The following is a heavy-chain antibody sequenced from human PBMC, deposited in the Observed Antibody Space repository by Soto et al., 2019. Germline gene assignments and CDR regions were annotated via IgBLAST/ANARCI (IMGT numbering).Heavy chain of an antibody. CDR1: GGTFSSYA. CDR3: ASQADIVVVPAAHWFDP. CDR2: IIPIFGTA. Sequence: SVKVSWKASGGTFSSYAISWVRQAPGQGLEWMGGIIPIFGTANYAQKFQGRVTITADKSTSTAYMELSSLRSEDTAVYYCASQADIVVVPAAHWFDPWGQGTLVTVSS. J-gene: IGHJ5*02. V-gene: IGHV1-69*06. D-gene: IGHD2-2*01.